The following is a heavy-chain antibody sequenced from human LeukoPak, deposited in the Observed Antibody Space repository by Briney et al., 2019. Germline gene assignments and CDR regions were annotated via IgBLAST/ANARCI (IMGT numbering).Heavy chain of an antibody. V-gene: IGHV3-48*01. CDR1: GFTFSSFS. D-gene: IGHD2-2*01. CDR2: ISSTSSTM. CDR3: ARSRSVYQFVY. J-gene: IGHJ4*02. Sequence: GGCLRLSCAASGFTFSSFSMDWVRQAPGKGPEWLSYISSTSSTMLYTDSVKGRFTISRDNATNSLYLQMHSLRAEDTAVYYCARSRSVYQFVYWRQATLATLSS.